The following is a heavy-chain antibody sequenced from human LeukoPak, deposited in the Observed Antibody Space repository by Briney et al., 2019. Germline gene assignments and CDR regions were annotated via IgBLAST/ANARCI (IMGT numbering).Heavy chain of an antibody. CDR1: GYTFTSYD. D-gene: IGHD6-13*01. J-gene: IGHJ6*03. V-gene: IGHV1-8*02. Sequence: ASVKVSCKASGYTFTSYDINWVRQATGQGLEWMGWINPNSGNTGYAQKFQGRVTMTRNTSISTAYMELSSLRSEDTAVYYCARVPYSSSWYVGCYYYYMDVWGKGTTVTISS. CDR2: INPNSGNT. CDR3: ARVPYSSSWYVGCYYYYMDV.